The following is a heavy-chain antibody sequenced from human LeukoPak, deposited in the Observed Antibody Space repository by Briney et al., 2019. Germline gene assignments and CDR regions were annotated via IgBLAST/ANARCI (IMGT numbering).Heavy chain of an antibody. V-gene: IGHV3-48*01. CDR2: ISSSSSTI. CDR1: GFTFRSYS. Sequence: GGSLRLSCAASGFTFRSYSMNWVRQAPGKGLEWVSYISSSSSTIYYADSVKGRFTISRDNAKNSLYLQMNSLRAEDTAVYYCARPLYSSSWGVDYWGQGTLVTVSS. CDR3: ARPLYSSSWGVDY. J-gene: IGHJ4*02. D-gene: IGHD6-6*01.